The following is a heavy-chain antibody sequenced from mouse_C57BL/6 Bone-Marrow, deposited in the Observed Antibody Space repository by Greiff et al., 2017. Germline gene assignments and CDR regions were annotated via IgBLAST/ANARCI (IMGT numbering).Heavy chain of an antibody. Sequence: VKQRPGQGLEWIGDIYPGSGSTNYNEKFKSKATLTVDTSSSTAYMQLSSLTSEDSAVYYCASGPLYVWGTGTTVTVSS. V-gene: IGHV1-55*01. J-gene: IGHJ1*03. CDR3: ASGPLYV. CDR2: IYPGSGST.